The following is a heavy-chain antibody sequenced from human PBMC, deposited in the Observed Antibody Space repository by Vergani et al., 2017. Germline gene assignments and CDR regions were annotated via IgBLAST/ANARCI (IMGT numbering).Heavy chain of an antibody. CDR2: IYYSGST. CDR1: GGPISSGSYY. D-gene: IGHD1-26*01. V-gene: IGHV4-61*10. CDR3: ASRAYSGNLSYYFDY. Sequence: QVQLQESGPGLVKPSETLSLTCTVFGGPISSGSYYWSWIRQPAGKGLEWIGYIYYSGSTSYNPSLKSGVTISVDASKNKFYLNLRAVTAADTAVYYCASRAYSGNLSYYFDYWGQGTLVTVSS. J-gene: IGHJ4*02.